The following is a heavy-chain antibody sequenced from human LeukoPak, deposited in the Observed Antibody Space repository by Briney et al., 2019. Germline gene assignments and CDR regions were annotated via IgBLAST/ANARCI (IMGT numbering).Heavy chain of an antibody. D-gene: IGHD3-22*01. CDR2: IYTSGST. CDR1: GGSMSRYY. J-gene: IGHJ4*02. V-gene: IGHV4-4*07. CDR3: ARDGLYYYDSSGLDY. Sequence: PSETLSLTCTVSGGSMSRYYWSWIRQAAGKGLEWIGRIYTSGSTNYNPSLKSRVTMSVDTSKNQFSLKLSSVTAADTAVYYCARDGLYYYDSSGLDYWGQGTLVTVSS.